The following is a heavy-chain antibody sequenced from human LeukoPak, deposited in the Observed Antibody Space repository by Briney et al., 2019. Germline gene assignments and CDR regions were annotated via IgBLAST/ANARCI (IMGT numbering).Heavy chain of an antibody. V-gene: IGHV3-15*01. Sequence: GGSLRLSCAASGFTFSNAWMSWVRQAPGKGLEWVGRIKSKTDCGTTDYAAPVNGRFTISRDDAKNSLYLQMNSLRDEDTAVYYCARDHGYAFDYWGQGTLVTVSS. J-gene: IGHJ4*02. CDR1: GFTFSNAW. CDR2: IKSKTDCGTT. CDR3: ARDHGYAFDY. D-gene: IGHD5-12*01.